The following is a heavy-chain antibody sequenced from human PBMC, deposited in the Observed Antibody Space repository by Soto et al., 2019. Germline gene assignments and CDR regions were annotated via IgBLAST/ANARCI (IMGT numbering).Heavy chain of an antibody. Sequence: QVQLVQSGAEVKKPGASVKVSCKASGYTFTSYYMHWVRQAPGQGLEWMGIINPSGGSTSYAQKFQGRVTRTRDTSTSTVYMELSSLRSEDTAVYYCARGGKYSSSPKRGFDYWGQGTLVTVSS. CDR1: GYTFTSYY. V-gene: IGHV1-46*03. D-gene: IGHD6-6*01. CDR2: INPSGGST. CDR3: ARGGKYSSSPKRGFDY. J-gene: IGHJ4*02.